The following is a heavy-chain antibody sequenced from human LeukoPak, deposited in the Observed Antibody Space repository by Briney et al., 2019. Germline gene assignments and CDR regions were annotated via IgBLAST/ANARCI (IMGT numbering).Heavy chain of an antibody. V-gene: IGHV3-48*03. Sequence: GGSLRLSCAGSGFTLNNYAIHWVRQAPGKGLEWVAYISSGDARMDHAESVKGRFTISRDNPKNSLSLQMNSLRAEDTAVYYCARPSVYGFDAFDMWGQGTMVIVSA. CDR1: GFTLNNYA. CDR3: ARPSVYGFDAFDM. CDR2: ISSGDARM. D-gene: IGHD5/OR15-5a*01. J-gene: IGHJ3*02.